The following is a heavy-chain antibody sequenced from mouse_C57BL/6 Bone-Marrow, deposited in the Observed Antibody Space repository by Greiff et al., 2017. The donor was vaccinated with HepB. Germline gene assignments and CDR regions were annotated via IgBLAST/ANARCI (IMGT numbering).Heavy chain of an antibody. CDR2: IYPRSGNT. V-gene: IGHV1-81*01. CDR3: ARGVTTVVARYAMDY. D-gene: IGHD1-1*01. J-gene: IGHJ4*01. Sequence: VQLQQSGAELARPGASVKLSSKASGYTFTSYGISWVKQRTGQGLEWIGEIYPRSGNTYYNEKFKGKATLTADKSSSTAYMELRSLTSEDSAVYFCARGVTTVVARYAMDYWGQGTSVTVSS. CDR1: GYTFTSYG.